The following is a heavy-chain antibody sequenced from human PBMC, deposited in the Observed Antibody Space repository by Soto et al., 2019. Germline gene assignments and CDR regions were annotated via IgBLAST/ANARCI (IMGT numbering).Heavy chain of an antibody. CDR3: ARDDHYYYGMDV. V-gene: IGHV3-74*01. CDR2: INSDGSST. J-gene: IGHJ6*02. Sequence: GGSLRLSCAASGFTFSSYWMHWVRQAPGKGLVWVSRINSDGSSTSYADSVKGRFTISRDNAKNTLYLQMNSLRAEDTAVYYWARDDHYYYGMDVWGQGTTVTVS. CDR1: GFTFSSYW.